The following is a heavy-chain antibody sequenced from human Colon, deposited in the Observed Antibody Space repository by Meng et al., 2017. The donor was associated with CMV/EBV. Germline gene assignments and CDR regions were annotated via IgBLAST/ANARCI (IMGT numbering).Heavy chain of an antibody. V-gene: IGHV6-1*01. Sequence: SETLSLTCAISGDSVSSNSAAWNWIRQSPSRGLEWLGRTYYRSKWYNDYAVSVKSRIIINADTSKNQFSLQLNSVTPEDTAVYYCARKLSTAGVLDYWGQGTLVTVSS. CDR2: TYYRSKWYN. D-gene: IGHD5/OR15-5a*01. CDR1: GDSVSSNSAA. J-gene: IGHJ4*02. CDR3: ARKLSTAGVLDY.